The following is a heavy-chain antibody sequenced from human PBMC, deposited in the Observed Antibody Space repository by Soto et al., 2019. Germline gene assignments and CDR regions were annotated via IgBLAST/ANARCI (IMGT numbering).Heavy chain of an antibody. V-gene: IGHV1-69*06. CDR1: GGTFSSYA. D-gene: IGHD2-15*01. CDR2: IIPIFGTA. CDR3: ARGAAATPFDY. J-gene: IGHJ4*02. Sequence: GASVKVSCKASGGTFSSYAISWVRQAPGQGLEWMGGIIPIFGTANYAQKFQGGVTITADKSTSTAYMELSSLRSEDTAVYYCARGAAATPFDYWGQGTLVTVSS.